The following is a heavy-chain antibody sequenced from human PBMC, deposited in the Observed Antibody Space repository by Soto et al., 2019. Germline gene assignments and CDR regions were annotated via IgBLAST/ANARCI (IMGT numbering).Heavy chain of an antibody. Sequence: QVQLQQWGAGLLKPSETLSLTCAVYGGSFSGYYWSWIRQPPGKGLEWIGEINHSGSTNYNPSLKSRVTISVDSYKNQLSLKLSSGTAADSAVYYCARDGVLRYFDWFHVGWFDPWGQGTLVTVSS. V-gene: IGHV4-34*01. CDR2: INHSGST. J-gene: IGHJ5*02. CDR3: ARDGVLRYFDWFHVGWFDP. D-gene: IGHD3-9*01. CDR1: GGSFSGYY.